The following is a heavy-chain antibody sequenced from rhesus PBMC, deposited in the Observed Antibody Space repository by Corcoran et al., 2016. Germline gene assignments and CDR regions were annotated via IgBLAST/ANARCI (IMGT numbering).Heavy chain of an antibody. D-gene: IGHD2-15*01. J-gene: IGHJ4*01. CDR3: ARYPRDCSSTYCSSGGIDY. CDR2: INDNSGST. Sequence: QVQLQESGPGLVKPSETLSLTCAVSGGSFSSYWWSWIRQPPGKGLEWIGEINDNSGSTNYNPSLKSRVTISTDASKNQFSLKLSAVTAADTAVYYCARYPRDCSSTYCSSGGIDYWGQGVLVTVSS. V-gene: IGHV4-80*01. CDR1: GGSFSSYW.